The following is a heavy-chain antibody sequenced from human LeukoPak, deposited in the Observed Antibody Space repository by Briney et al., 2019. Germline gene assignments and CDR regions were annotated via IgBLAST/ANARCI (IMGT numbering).Heavy chain of an antibody. CDR2: ISWNSGSI. V-gene: IGHV3-9*01. CDR1: GFTFDDYA. D-gene: IGHD3-3*01. CDR3: AKASGVTIFGVVTS. J-gene: IGHJ5*02. Sequence: SGRSLRLSCAASGFTFDDYAMHWVRQAPGEGLEWVSGISWNSGSIGYADSVKGRFTISRDNAKNSLYLQMNSLRAEDTALYYCAKASGVTIFGVVTSWGQGTLVTVSS.